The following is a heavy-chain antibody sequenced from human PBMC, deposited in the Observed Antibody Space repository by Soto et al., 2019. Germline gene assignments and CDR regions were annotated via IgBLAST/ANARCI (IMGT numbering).Heavy chain of an antibody. D-gene: IGHD6-13*01. CDR1: GYTFTSYG. Sequence: VASVKVSCKASGYTFTSYGISWVRQAPGQGLEWMGWISAYNGNTNYAQKLQGRVTMTTDTSTSTAYMELRSLRSDDTAMYYCARGRGVVIPAGTPDAFDVWGQGTKVTVSS. CDR3: ARGRGVVIPAGTPDAFDV. J-gene: IGHJ3*01. V-gene: IGHV1-18*01. CDR2: ISAYNGNT.